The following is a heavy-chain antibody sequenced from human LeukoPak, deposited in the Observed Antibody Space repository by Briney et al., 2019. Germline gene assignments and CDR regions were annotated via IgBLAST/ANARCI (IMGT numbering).Heavy chain of an antibody. CDR1: GYSISNGYC. Sequence: PSETLSLTCTVSGYSISNGYCWGWIRQPPGKGLERIGRIYHSGSTYYNPSLKSRVTISVDTSKNQFSLKLSSVTAADTAVYYCARDANWFDPWGQGTLVTVSS. J-gene: IGHJ5*02. CDR3: ARDANWFDP. V-gene: IGHV4-38-2*02. CDR2: IYHSGST.